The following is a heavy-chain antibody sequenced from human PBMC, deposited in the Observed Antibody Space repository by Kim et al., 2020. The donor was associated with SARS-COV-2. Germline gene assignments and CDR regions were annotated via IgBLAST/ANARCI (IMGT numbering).Heavy chain of an antibody. CDR3: ARNSIAARRPSAFDI. CDR2: IYYSGST. J-gene: IGHJ3*02. V-gene: IGHV4-39*01. D-gene: IGHD6-6*01. Sequence: SETLSLTCTVSGGSISSSSYYWGWIRQPPGKGLEWIGSIYYSGSTYYNPSLKSRVTISVDTSKNQFSLKLSSVTAADTAVYYCARNSIAARRPSAFDIWGQGTMVTVSS. CDR1: GGSISSSSYY.